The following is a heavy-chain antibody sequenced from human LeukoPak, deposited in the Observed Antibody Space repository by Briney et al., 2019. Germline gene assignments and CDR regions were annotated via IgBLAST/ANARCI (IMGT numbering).Heavy chain of an antibody. CDR2: ISAYNGNT. Sequence: ASVKVSCKASGYIFTNFGISWVRQARGQGLEWMGWISAYNGNTNYAQKLQGRVTMTTDTSTSTAYMELRSLRSDDTAVYYCARRGIEKDFDYWGQGTLVTVSS. V-gene: IGHV1-18*01. D-gene: IGHD5-24*01. CDR1: GYIFTNFG. J-gene: IGHJ4*02. CDR3: ARRGIEKDFDY.